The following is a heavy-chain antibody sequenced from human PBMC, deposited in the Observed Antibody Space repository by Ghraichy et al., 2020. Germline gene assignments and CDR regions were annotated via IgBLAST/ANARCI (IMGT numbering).Heavy chain of an antibody. V-gene: IGHV3-53*01. J-gene: IGHJ3*02. CDR1: GFTVSSNY. D-gene: IGHD5-24*01. Sequence: GGSLRLSCAASGFTVSSNYMSWVRQAPGKGLEWVSVIYSGGSTYYADSVKGRFTISRDNSKNRLYLQMNSLRAEDTAVYYCARGEMATMGDAFDIWGQGTMVTVSS. CDR3: ARGEMATMGDAFDI. CDR2: IYSGGST.